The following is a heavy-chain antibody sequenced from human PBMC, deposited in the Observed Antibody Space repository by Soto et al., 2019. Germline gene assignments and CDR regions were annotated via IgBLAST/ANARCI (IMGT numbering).Heavy chain of an antibody. CDR1: GTGNSYA. CDR2: ITPLFGTA. D-gene: IGHD4-17*01. Sequence: QVQLVQSGAELKKPGSSVKVSCGGTGNSYAISWVRQAPRQGLEWLEGITPLFGTATNAQKFQGRVTTNADASTNTTYTELSRLRSEDTVVYYCAGGPAYGDHGGWLDPWGHVTLVTHAS. J-gene: IGHJ5*02. CDR3: AGGPAYGDHGGWLDP. V-gene: IGHV1-69*01.